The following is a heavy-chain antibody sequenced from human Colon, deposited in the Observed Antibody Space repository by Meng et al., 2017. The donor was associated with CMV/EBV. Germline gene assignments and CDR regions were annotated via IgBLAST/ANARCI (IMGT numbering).Heavy chain of an antibody. CDR3: ARGGYESGKYLVLDY. Sequence: QVPLPESGPGLLHPPETLSLTCTVSDDSIISYYWTWIRHPPGKGLEWIGYIHDSEGTKYKPSLKSRVTISLDMSKSQFSLKLSSVTAADTAVYYCARGGYESGKYLVLDYWGQGALVTVSS. CDR2: IHDSEGT. D-gene: IGHD2-2*01. V-gene: IGHV4-59*01. J-gene: IGHJ4*02. CDR1: DDSIISYY.